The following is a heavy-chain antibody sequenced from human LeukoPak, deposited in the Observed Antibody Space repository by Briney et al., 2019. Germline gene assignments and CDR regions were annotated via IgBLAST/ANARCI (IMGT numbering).Heavy chain of an antibody. CDR2: INPNSGGT. Sequence: GASVKVSCKASGYTFTGYYMHWVRQAPGQRLEWMGWINPNSGGTNYARKFRGRVTMTRDTSISTAYMELSRLRSDDTAVCYCARDIINWNDEPNFDYWGQGTLVTVSS. CDR3: ARDIINWNDEPNFDY. J-gene: IGHJ4*02. CDR1: GYTFTGYY. D-gene: IGHD1-1*01. V-gene: IGHV1-2*02.